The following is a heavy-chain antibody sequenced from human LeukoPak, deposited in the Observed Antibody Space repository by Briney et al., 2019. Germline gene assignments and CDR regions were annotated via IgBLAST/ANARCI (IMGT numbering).Heavy chain of an antibody. CDR2: IYYSGST. Sequence: SETLSLTCTVSGGSISSGGYYWSWIRQHPGKGLEWIGYIYYSGSTYYNPSLKSRVTISVDTSKNQFSLKLSSVTAADTAVYYCARGRPAAAGIRHFDYWGQGTLVTVSS. CDR1: GGSISSGGYY. V-gene: IGHV4-31*03. J-gene: IGHJ4*02. CDR3: ARGRPAAAGIRHFDY. D-gene: IGHD6-13*01.